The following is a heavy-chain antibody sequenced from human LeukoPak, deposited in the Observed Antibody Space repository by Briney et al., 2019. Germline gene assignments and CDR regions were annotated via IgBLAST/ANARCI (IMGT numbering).Heavy chain of an antibody. V-gene: IGHV3-48*04. CDR3: ARAHYYDSSGYYRVLNWFDP. CDR2: ISSSSSTI. CDR1: GFTFSNAW. Sequence: GGSLRLSCAASGFTFSNAWMSWVRQAPGKGLEWVSYISSSSSTIYYADSVKGRFTISRDNAKNSLYLQMNSLRAEDTAVYYCARAHYYDSSGYYRVLNWFDPWGQGTLVTVSS. J-gene: IGHJ5*02. D-gene: IGHD3-22*01.